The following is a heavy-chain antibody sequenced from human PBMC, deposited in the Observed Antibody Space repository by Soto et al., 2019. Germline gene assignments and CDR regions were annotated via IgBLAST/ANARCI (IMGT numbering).Heavy chain of an antibody. V-gene: IGHV3-23*01. CDR1: GFTFSSYA. J-gene: IGHJ6*02. D-gene: IGHD2-2*01. CDR2: ISGSGGST. CDR3: AKRFVCSSTSCYYYYGMDV. Sequence: EVQLLESGGGLVQPGGSLRLSCAASGFTFSSYAMSCVRQAPVKGLEWVSAISGSGGSTYYADSVKGRFTISRDNSKNTLYLQMNSLRAEDTAVYYCAKRFVCSSTSCYYYYGMDVWGQGTTVTVSS.